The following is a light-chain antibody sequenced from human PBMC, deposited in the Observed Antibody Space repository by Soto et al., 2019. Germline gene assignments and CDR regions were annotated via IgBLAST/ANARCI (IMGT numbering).Light chain of an antibody. CDR3: QQYGSSLTWT. CDR1: QSVSSSY. J-gene: IGKJ1*01. V-gene: IGKV3-20*01. CDR2: GAS. Sequence: EIVLTQSPGTLSLSPGERATLSCRASQSVSSSYLAWYQQKPGQAPRLLIYGASNRATGIPARFSGSGSGTDFTLTISRLEPEDFAVYYCQQYGSSLTWTFGQGTKVDIK.